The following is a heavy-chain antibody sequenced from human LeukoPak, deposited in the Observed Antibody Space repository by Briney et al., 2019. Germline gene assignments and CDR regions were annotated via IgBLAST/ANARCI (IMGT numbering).Heavy chain of an antibody. CDR2: ISGSGGST. V-gene: IGHV3-23*01. CDR1: GFTFSSYA. J-gene: IGHJ4*02. D-gene: IGHD3-10*01. CDR3: ASGPYGSGSSYSLDY. Sequence: GGSLRLSCAASGFTFSSYAMSWVRQAPGKGLEWVSAISGSGGSTYYADSVKGRFTISRDNAKNSLYLQMNSLRAEDTAVYYCASGPYGSGSSYSLDYWGQGTLVTVSS.